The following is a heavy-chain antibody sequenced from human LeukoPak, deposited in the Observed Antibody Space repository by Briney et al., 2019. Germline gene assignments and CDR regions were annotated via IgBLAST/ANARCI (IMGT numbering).Heavy chain of an antibody. J-gene: IGHJ4*02. CDR1: GGSISSSNW. V-gene: IGHV4-4*02. CDR2: IYHSGST. CDR3: AREYCSGGSCYSN. D-gene: IGHD2-15*01. Sequence: SGTLSLTCAVSGGSISSSNWWSWVRRPPGKGLEWIGEIYHSGSTNYNPSLKSRVTISVDKSKNQFSLKLSPVTAADTAVYYCAREYCSGGSCYSNWGQGTLVTVSS.